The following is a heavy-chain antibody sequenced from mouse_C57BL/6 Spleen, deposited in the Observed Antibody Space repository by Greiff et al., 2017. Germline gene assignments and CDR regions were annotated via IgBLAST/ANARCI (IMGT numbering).Heavy chain of an antibody. CDR2: IYPGSGST. D-gene: IGHD2-12*01. CDR3: ARLYSDDGSPYDFDY. Sequence: VQLQQPGAELVKPGASVKMSCKASGYTFTSYWITWVKQRPGQGLEWIGDIYPGSGSTNYNEKFKSKATLTVDTSSSTAYMQLSSLTSEDSAVYYCARLYSDDGSPYDFDYWGQGTTLTVSS. CDR1: GYTFTSYW. V-gene: IGHV1-55*01. J-gene: IGHJ2*01.